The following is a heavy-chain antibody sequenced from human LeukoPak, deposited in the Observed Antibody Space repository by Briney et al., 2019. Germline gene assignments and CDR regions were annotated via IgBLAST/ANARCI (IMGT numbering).Heavy chain of an antibody. CDR3: ARFSSSTSTPFGP. CDR1: GGSISSGYY. Sequence: SETLSLTCTVSGGSISSGYYWGWIRQPPWKGLEWIGSIYHSGSTYYNPSLKSRVTISVDTSKNQFSLKLSSVTAADTAVYYCARFSSSTSTPFGPWGQGTLVTVSS. J-gene: IGHJ5*02. V-gene: IGHV4-38-2*02. CDR2: IYHSGST. D-gene: IGHD2-2*01.